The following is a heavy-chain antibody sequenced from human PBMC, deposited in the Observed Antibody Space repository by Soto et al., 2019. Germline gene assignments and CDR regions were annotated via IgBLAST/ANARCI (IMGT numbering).Heavy chain of an antibody. CDR1: GFTFSSYW. V-gene: IGHV3-74*01. Sequence: EVQLVESGGGLVQPGGSLRLSCAASGFTFSSYWMHWVRQAPGKGLVWVSRINSDGSSTSYADSVKGRFTISRDNAKNTLYLQMHSLSAEDTAVYYCAREYGGDYYYYYYMDVWGKGTTVTVSS. CDR2: INSDGSST. D-gene: IGHD3-10*01. J-gene: IGHJ6*03. CDR3: AREYGGDYYYYYYMDV.